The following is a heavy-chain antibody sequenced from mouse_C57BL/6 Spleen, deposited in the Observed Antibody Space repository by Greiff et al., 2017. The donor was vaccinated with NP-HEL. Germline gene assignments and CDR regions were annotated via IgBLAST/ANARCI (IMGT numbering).Heavy chain of an antibody. CDR1: GYTFTDYY. D-gene: IGHD2-4*01. CDR2: IYPGSGNT. J-gene: IGHJ4*01. Sequence: QVHVKQSGAELVRPGASVKLSCKASGYTFTDYYINWVKQRPGQGLEWIARIYPGSGNTYYNEKFKGKATLTAEKSSSTAYMQLSSLTSEDSAVYFCASDSYYAMDYWGQGTSVTVSS. V-gene: IGHV1-76*01. CDR3: ASDSYYAMDY.